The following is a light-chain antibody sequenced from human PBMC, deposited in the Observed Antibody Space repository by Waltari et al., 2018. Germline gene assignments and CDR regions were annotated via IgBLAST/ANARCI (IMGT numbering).Light chain of an antibody. Sequence: QLVLTQSPSASASLGASVKLTCTLSSGHSSNVIAWHQQQPEKGPRYLMKVNSDGSHSKGDDFPDRFSGAGSGAWRYLTISSLQSEDEADYDCQTGGHGTWVFGGGTKLTVL. V-gene: IGLV4-69*01. CDR2: VNSDGSH. J-gene: IGLJ3*02. CDR3: QTGGHGTWV. CDR1: SGHSSNV.